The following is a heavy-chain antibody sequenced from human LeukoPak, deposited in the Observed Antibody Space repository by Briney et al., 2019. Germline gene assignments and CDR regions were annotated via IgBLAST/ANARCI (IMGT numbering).Heavy chain of an antibody. V-gene: IGHV4-61*01. CDR1: GGSVSSGRYY. CDR2: IYYSGSTSYNPSYSSGST. J-gene: IGHJ5*02. D-gene: IGHD6-19*01. Sequence: PSETLSLTCTVSGGSVSSGRYYWSWIRQPPGKGLEWIGYIYYSGSTSYNPSYSSGSTNYNPSLKSRVTISIDTSKNQFSLRLNSVTAADTAVYYCARHGYSSGSLAWFDPWGQGTQVTVSS. CDR3: ARHGYSSGSLAWFDP.